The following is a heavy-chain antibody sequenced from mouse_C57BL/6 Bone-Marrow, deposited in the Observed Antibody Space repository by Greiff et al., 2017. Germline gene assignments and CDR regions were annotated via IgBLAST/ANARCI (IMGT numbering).Heavy chain of an antibody. CDR1: GYTFTSYW. D-gene: IGHD1-1*02. Sequence: QVQLKQPGTELVKPGASVKLSCKASGYTFTSYWMHWVKQRPGQGLEWIGDIYPGSGSTNYNEKFKSKATLTVDTSSSTAYMQLSSLTSEDSAVYYCARGDYDCYAMDYWGQGTSVTVSS. J-gene: IGHJ4*01. CDR2: IYPGSGST. CDR3: ARGDYDCYAMDY. V-gene: IGHV1-55*01.